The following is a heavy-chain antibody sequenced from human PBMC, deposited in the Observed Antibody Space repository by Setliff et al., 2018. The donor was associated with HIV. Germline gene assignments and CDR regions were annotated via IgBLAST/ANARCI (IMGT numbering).Heavy chain of an antibody. CDR2: IKTDGGTT. CDR1: GFTFKTYS. D-gene: IGHD3-22*01. Sequence: GGSLRLSCVGSGFTFKTYSMNWVRQAPGKGLEWLSYIKTDGGTTYDADSVEGRFTISRDNAKNSLYLQMDNLTVDDTAVYFCARGGGTMIVVAQDYWGQGTLVTVSS. CDR3: ARGGGTMIVVAQDY. V-gene: IGHV3-48*01. J-gene: IGHJ4*02.